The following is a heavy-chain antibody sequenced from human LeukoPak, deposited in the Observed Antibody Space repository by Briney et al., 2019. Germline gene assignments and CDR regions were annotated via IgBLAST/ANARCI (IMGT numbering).Heavy chain of an antibody. CDR3: AKDWPSEWQQLPDYDAVDF. V-gene: IGHV3-23*01. CDR1: GFTFSNYA. D-gene: IGHD6-13*01. Sequence: PGGSLRLSCAASGFTFSNYAMTWVRQAPGKGLEWVSTINGSGSTFYADSVKGRFTISRDNSKNTLFLQMNSLRADDTAVYYCAKDWPSEWQQLPDYDAVDFWGQGRMVTDCS. CDR2: INGSGST. J-gene: IGHJ3*01.